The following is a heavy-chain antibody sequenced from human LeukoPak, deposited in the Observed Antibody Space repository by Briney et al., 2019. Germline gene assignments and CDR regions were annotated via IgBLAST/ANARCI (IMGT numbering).Heavy chain of an antibody. CDR3: ARDMYGYFRGGYNYNY. D-gene: IGHD5-24*01. CDR1: GGTFSSYA. CDR2: IIPIFGTA. J-gene: IGHJ4*02. Sequence: ASVKVSCKASGGTFSSYAISWVRQAPGQGLEWMGGIIPIFGTANYAQKFQGRVTITADESTSTAYMELSSLRSEDTAVYYCARDMYGYFRGGYNYNYWGQGTLVTVSS. V-gene: IGHV1-69*13.